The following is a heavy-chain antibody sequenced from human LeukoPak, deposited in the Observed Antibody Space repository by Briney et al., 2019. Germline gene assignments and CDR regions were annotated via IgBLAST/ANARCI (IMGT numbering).Heavy chain of an antibody. J-gene: IGHJ4*02. CDR1: GFTFRNVW. CDR2: IKSKSDGGTT. V-gene: IGHV3-15*01. CDR3: TGRANGY. D-gene: IGHD2-8*01. Sequence: GGSLRLSCAASGFTFRNVWMSWVRQDPGKGLEWVGRIKSKSDGGTTDYAAPVKGRFTISRDDSKNMLYLQMNSLKIEDTAVYYCTGRANGYWGRGTLVTVSS.